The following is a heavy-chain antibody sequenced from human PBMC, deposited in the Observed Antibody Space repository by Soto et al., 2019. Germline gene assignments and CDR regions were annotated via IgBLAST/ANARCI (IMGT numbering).Heavy chain of an antibody. D-gene: IGHD6-6*01. V-gene: IGHV3-21*01. J-gene: IGHJ5*02. Sequence: EVQLVESGGGLVKPGGSLRLSCAASGFTFSSYSMNWVRQAPGKGLEWVSSISSSSSYIYYADSVKGRFTISRDNAKNSLYLQMTSLRAEDTAVYYCARDRSIAARSNWFDPWGQGTLVTVSS. CDR3: ARDRSIAARSNWFDP. CDR2: ISSSSSYI. CDR1: GFTFSSYS.